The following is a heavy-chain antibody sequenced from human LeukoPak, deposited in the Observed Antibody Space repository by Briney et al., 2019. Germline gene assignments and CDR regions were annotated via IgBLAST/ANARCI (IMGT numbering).Heavy chain of an antibody. J-gene: IGHJ4*02. CDR3: AKGPLRGTAAAIDY. CDR1: GFTFSSYA. D-gene: IGHD2-2*01. Sequence: GGSLRLSCAASGFTFSSYAMHWVRQAPGKGLEWVAVISYDGRNIHYPDSVKGRFTISRDISTDTLWLQMDSLRTEDTAVYYCAKGPLRGTAAAIDYWGQGTLVTVS. CDR2: ISYDGRNI. V-gene: IGHV3-30*04.